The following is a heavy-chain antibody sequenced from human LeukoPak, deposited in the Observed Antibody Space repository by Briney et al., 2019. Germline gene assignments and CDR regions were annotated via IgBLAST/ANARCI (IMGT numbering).Heavy chain of an antibody. Sequence: GGSLRLSCVVSGFTFSNYWMNWVRQAPGKGLEWVANIHEDGSEKYYVDSVKGRFTISRDNAKNSLYLQMNSLRVEDTAVYYCARTSRTHTPRAFDIWGQGTMVTASS. CDR3: ARTSRTHTPRAFDI. CDR1: GFTFSNYW. V-gene: IGHV3-7*05. CDR2: IHEDGSEK. J-gene: IGHJ3*02.